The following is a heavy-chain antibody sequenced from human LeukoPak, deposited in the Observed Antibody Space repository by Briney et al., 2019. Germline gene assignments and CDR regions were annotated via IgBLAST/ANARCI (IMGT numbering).Heavy chain of an antibody. CDR2: ISYDGSNK. V-gene: IGHV3-30*18. CDR3: AKIAAAFDY. J-gene: IGHJ4*02. CDR1: GFTFSSYG. D-gene: IGHD6-13*01. Sequence: GGSLRLSCAASGFTFSSYGMHWVRQAPGKGLKWVAVISYDGSNKYYADSVKGRFTISRDNSKNTLYLQMNSLRAEDTAVYYCAKIAAAFDYWGQGTLVTVSS.